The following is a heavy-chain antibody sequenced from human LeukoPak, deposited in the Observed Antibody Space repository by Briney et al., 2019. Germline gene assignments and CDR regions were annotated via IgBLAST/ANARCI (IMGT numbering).Heavy chain of an antibody. CDR2: INPNSGGT. D-gene: IGHD3-3*01. CDR3: ARVLRYYDFWSHFDY. CDR1: GYTFTGYY. J-gene: IGHJ4*02. V-gene: IGHV1-2*02. Sequence: ASVKVSCKASGYTFTGYYMHWVRQAPGQGFEWMGWINPNSGGTNYAQKFQGRVTMTRDTSISTAYMELSRLRSDDTAVYYCARVLRYYDFWSHFDYWGQGTLVTVSS.